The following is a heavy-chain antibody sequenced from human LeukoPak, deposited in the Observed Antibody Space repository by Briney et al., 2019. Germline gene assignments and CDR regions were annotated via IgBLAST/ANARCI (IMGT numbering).Heavy chain of an antibody. J-gene: IGHJ3*02. D-gene: IGHD6-6*01. Sequence: PGGSLRLSCAASGFTFSDYGMHWVRQAPGKGLEWVAFIRSDGSIKYYADSVKGRLTISRDNSKNTMYLQMNSLRAEDTAVFYCVKDRPSQGQFAFDIWGQGTMVTVSS. CDR1: GFTFSDYG. CDR2: IRSDGSIK. V-gene: IGHV3-30*02. CDR3: VKDRPSQGQFAFDI.